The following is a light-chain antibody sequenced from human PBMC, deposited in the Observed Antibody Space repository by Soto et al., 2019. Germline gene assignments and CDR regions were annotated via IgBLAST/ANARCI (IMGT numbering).Light chain of an antibody. CDR3: QQYNSYSWT. Sequence: DIHLTQSPSTLSASVGDRVTITCRASQTISHWLAWYQQKPGKAPKLLIYDASTLESGDPSRFSGSRSGTEFTLTISSLQPDDFATYYCQQYNSYSWTFGQGTKVDI. CDR1: QTISHW. V-gene: IGKV1-5*01. CDR2: DAS. J-gene: IGKJ1*01.